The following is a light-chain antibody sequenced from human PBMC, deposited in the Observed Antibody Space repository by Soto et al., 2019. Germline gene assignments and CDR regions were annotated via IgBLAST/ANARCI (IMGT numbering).Light chain of an antibody. CDR2: GAS. CDR3: QQYNSWPRGT. V-gene: IGKV3-15*01. CDR1: QSVNLN. J-gene: IGKJ3*01. Sequence: EIMMTQSPGTLSVSPGEGATLSCTASQSVNLNLAWYQQKPGQPPRLLLYGASTRATGIPVRFRGSGSGTGSTPTNSGLQSEASVVYCCQQYNSWPRGTFGPGTKVESK.